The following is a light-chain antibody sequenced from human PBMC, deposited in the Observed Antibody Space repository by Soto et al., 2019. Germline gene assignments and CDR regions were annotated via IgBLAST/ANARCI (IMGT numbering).Light chain of an antibody. V-gene: IGLV2-8*01. Sequence: QSALTQPPSASGSPGQSVTISCTGNSSDVGHSSFISWYQQHPGKGPKLIIYEVSKRPSGVPDRFSGSKSGNTASLSVSGLQNEDEADYFCNAQADNGKHVFGTGTKVTVL. CDR2: EVS. CDR1: SSDVGHSSF. CDR3: NAQADNGKHV. J-gene: IGLJ1*01.